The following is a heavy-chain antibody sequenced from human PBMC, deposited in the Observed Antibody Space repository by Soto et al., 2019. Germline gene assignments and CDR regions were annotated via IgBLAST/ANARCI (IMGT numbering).Heavy chain of an antibody. CDR3: ARDLGSTNYYFDY. CDR1: GFTFSSYG. J-gene: IGHJ4*02. Sequence: GGSLRLSCAASGFTFSSYGFHWVRQAPGKGLEWVAVIWYDGSKTYYVESVKGRFTISRDNSKNTLYLQMNSLRAEDTAVYCCARDLGSTNYYFDYWGLGTLVTVS. D-gene: IGHD5-12*01. V-gene: IGHV3-33*01. CDR2: IWYDGSKT.